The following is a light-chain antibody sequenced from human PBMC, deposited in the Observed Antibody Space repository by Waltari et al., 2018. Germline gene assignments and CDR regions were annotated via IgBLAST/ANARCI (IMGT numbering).Light chain of an antibody. V-gene: IGKV3-15*01. CDR2: GAS. Sequence: EIMLTQSPGALSVSPGERATLSCRARRSVRSNLVWFQQKPVQAPRLLIYGASTRSTDIPARFSGSGSETEFTLTISSMQSEDFAVYYCQQYHTWPRTFGQGTKLDIK. CDR3: QQYHTWPRT. J-gene: IGKJ2*01. CDR1: RSVRSN.